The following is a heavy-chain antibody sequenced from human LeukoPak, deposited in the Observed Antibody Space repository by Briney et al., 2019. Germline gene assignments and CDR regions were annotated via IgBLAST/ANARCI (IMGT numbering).Heavy chain of an antibody. Sequence: SETLSLTCTVSGGSISSSSYYWGWIRQPPGKGLEWIGSICYSGSTYYNPSLKSRVTISVDTSKNQFSLKLSSVTAADTAVYYCAILDSSGYPRDAFDIWGQGTMVTVSS. V-gene: IGHV4-39*01. CDR3: AILDSSGYPRDAFDI. D-gene: IGHD3-22*01. J-gene: IGHJ3*02. CDR1: GGSISSSSYY. CDR2: ICYSGST.